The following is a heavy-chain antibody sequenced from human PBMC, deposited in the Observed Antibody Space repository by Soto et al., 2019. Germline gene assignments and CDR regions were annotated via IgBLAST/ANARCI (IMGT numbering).Heavy chain of an antibody. CDR2: IYYSGST. V-gene: IGHV4-59*08. CDR1: GGSISSYY. CDR3: ARHNYGSGSTYFDY. Sequence: SETLSLTCTVSGGSISSYYWSWIRQPPGKGLEWIGYIYYSGSTNYNPSLKSRVTISVDTSRNQFSLKLNSVTAADTAVYYCARHNYGSGSTYFDYWGQGTLVTVSS. J-gene: IGHJ4*02. D-gene: IGHD3-10*01.